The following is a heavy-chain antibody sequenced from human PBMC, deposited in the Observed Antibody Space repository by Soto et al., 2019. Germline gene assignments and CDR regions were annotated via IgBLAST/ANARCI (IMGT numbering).Heavy chain of an antibody. CDR3: AREVVLCSGGLSPHCYFDL. CDR2: INAGNGNT. CDR1: GYTFTSYA. Sequence: QVQLVQSGAEVKKPGASVKVSCKASGYTFTSYAMHWVRQAPGQRLEWMGWINAGNGNTKYSQKFQGRVTITRDTXXSXAXXELRRLRSADTAVYYCAREVVLCSGGLSPHCYFDLWGRGTLVTVSS. J-gene: IGHJ2*01. D-gene: IGHD3-10*01. V-gene: IGHV1-3*01.